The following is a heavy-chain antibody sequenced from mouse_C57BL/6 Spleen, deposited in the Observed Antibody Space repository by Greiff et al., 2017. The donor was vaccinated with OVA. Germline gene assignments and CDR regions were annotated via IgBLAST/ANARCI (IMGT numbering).Heavy chain of an antibody. D-gene: IGHD2-4*01. CDR2: IRHKANGYTT. CDR1: GFTFTDYY. V-gene: IGHV7-3*01. Sequence: EVQLVESGGGLVQPGGSLSLSCAASGFTFTDYYMSWVRQPPGKALEWLGFIRHKANGYTTEYSASVKGRCTISRDNSQSILYLQMNARRAEDSATYYCARYEDYEMYFDVWGTGTTLTVSS. J-gene: IGHJ1*03. CDR3: ARYEDYEMYFDV.